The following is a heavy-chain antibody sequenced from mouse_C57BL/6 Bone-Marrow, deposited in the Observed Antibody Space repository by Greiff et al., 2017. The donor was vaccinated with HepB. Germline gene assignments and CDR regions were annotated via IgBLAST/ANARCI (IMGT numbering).Heavy chain of an antibody. Sequence: EVHLVESGGGLVKPGGSLKLSCAASGFTFSSYAMSWVRQTPEKRLEWVATISDGGSYTYYPDNVKGRFTISRDNAKNNLYLQMSHLKSEDTAMYYCARKTGTGAWFAYWGQGTLVTVSA. CDR2: ISDGGSYT. CDR3: ARKTGTGAWFAY. D-gene: IGHD4-1*01. V-gene: IGHV5-4*01. J-gene: IGHJ3*01. CDR1: GFTFSSYA.